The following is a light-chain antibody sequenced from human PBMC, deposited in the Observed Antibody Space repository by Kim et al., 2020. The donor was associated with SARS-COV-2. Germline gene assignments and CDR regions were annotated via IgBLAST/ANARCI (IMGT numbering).Light chain of an antibody. CDR1: KLGDKY. V-gene: IGLV3-1*01. J-gene: IGLJ2*01. CDR3: QAWDSSHVV. CDR2: QDS. Sequence: SYELTQPPSVSVSPGQTASITCSGDKLGDKYACWYHQKPGQSPVLVIYQDSKRPSGIPERFSGSNSGNTATLTISGTQAMDEADYYCQAWDSSHVVFGGG.